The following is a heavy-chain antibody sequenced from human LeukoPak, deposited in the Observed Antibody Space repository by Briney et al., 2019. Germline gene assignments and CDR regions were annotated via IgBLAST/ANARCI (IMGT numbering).Heavy chain of an antibody. Sequence: GGSLRLSCAASGFTFSSYSMNWVRQAPGKGLEWVSYISSSGSTIYYADSVKGRFTISRDNAKNSLYLQMNSLRAEDTAVYYCARDGDEDWFDPWGQGTLVTVSS. V-gene: IGHV3-48*04. CDR2: ISSSGSTI. CDR1: GFTFSSYS. CDR3: ARDGDEDWFDP. J-gene: IGHJ5*02.